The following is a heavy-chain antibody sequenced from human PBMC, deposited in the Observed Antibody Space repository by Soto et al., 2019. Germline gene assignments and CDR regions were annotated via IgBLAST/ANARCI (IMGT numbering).Heavy chain of an antibody. CDR1: GYTFTGDY. D-gene: IGHD2-2*01. CDR3: ARGVEDIVVVPAATEVYYYYMDV. Sequence: GASVKGSCKASGYTFTGDYMHWVRQAPGQGLEWMGWINPNSGGTNYAQKFQGWVTMTRDTSISTAYMELSRLRSDDTAVYYCARGVEDIVVVPAATEVYYYYMDVWGKGTTVTVSS. V-gene: IGHV1-2*04. CDR2: INPNSGGT. J-gene: IGHJ6*03.